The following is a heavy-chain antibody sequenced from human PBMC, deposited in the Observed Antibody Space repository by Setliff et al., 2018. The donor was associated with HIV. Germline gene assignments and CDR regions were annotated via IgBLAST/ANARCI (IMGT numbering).Heavy chain of an antibody. Sequence: SETLSLTCTVSGGTISSGGYYWSWIRQHPGKGLEWIGFIYHRGNTHYNSSLKSRLTISVDTSKNQFSLKLSSVTAADTAVYYCARDRSMVRGVILNPYYMDVWGKGTTVTVSS. V-gene: IGHV4-31*03. CDR2: IYHRGNT. D-gene: IGHD3-10*01. CDR3: ARDRSMVRGVILNPYYMDV. CDR1: GGTISSGGYY. J-gene: IGHJ6*03.